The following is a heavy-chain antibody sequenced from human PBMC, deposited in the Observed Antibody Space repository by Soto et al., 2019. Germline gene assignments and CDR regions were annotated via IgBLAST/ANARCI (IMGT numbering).Heavy chain of an antibody. CDR3: ARREGFWSGPYYYYGMDG. CDR2: ISYDGSNK. V-gene: IGHV3-30-3*01. CDR1: GFTFSYYA. J-gene: IGHJ6*02. Sequence: QVQLVESGGGVVQPGRSLRLSCAASGFTFSYYAMHWVRQAPGKGLEWVAAISYDGSNKYYADSVKGRFTISRDNSKNTLYLQMTGLRAEETAVYNGARREGFWSGPYYYYGMDGWGQGTTVTVSS. D-gene: IGHD3-3*01.